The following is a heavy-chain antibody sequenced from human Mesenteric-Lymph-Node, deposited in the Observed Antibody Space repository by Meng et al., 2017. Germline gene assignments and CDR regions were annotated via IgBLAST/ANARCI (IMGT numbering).Heavy chain of an antibody. CDR2: IYYSGST. CDR3: ARAEDYGSGPFDY. CDR1: GGSISSYS. V-gene: IGHV4-59*01. Sequence: SETLSLTCTVSGGSISSYSWSWIRQPPGKGLEWIGYIYYSGSTNYNPSRKSPVTISIDTSKNQFSLKLSSVTAADTAVYYCARAEDYGSGPFDYWGQGTLVTVSS. D-gene: IGHD3-10*01. J-gene: IGHJ4*02.